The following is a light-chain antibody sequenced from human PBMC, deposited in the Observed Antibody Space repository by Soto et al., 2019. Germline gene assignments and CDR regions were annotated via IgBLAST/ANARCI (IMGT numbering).Light chain of an antibody. Sequence: AIQLTQSPSSLSASVGDRVTITCRASQDISNALAWYRQNSGRPPKLLVYDVSTLEVGVPERFSGRASGADFTFTISSLQPEDFATYYCQQFHTYPFTFGGGTRVDV. CDR1: QDISNA. J-gene: IGKJ3*01. V-gene: IGKV1-13*02. CDR2: DVS. CDR3: QQFHTYPFT.